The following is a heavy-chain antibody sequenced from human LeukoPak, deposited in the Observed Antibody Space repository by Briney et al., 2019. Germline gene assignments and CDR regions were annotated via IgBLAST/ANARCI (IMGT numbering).Heavy chain of an antibody. D-gene: IGHD1-20*01. Sequence: GGSLRLSCAASGLTFSRFAMSWVRQAPGKGLEWVSGFSGSGGSTYYADSVKGRFTISRDNSKNTLYLQMNSLRVEDTAVYYCAKAGMTRFDYWGQGIMVTVSS. V-gene: IGHV3-23*01. CDR1: GLTFSRFA. CDR3: AKAGMTRFDY. CDR2: FSGSGGST. J-gene: IGHJ4*02.